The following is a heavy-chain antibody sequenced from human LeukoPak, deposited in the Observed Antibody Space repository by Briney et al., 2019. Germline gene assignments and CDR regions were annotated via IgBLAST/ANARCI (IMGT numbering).Heavy chain of an antibody. CDR3: AKDRATTVTTNYYDYYGMDV. CDR1: GFTFSIYG. D-gene: IGHD4-17*01. J-gene: IGHJ6*02. CDR2: ISYDGSNK. Sequence: PGGSLRLSCAASGFTFSIYGMHWVRQAPGKGLEWVAVISYDGSNKYYADSVKGRFTISRDNSKNTLYLQMNSLRAEDTAVYYCAKDRATTVTTNYYDYYGMDVWGQGTTVTVSS. V-gene: IGHV3-30*18.